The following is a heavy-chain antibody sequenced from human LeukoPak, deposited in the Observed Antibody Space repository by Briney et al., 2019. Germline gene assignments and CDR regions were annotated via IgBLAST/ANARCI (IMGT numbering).Heavy chain of an antibody. Sequence: GGSLRLSCAASAFTFSRYWMHWVRQTPGEGLVWVSRISSDGTTTTYADSVKGRFTISRDNSKNTLYLQMNSLRAEDTAVYYCRVFRIVGPQGGFDYWGQGTLVTVSS. CDR2: ISSDGTTT. J-gene: IGHJ4*02. CDR1: AFTFSRYW. V-gene: IGHV3-74*01. CDR3: RVFRIVGPQGGFDY. D-gene: IGHD1-26*01.